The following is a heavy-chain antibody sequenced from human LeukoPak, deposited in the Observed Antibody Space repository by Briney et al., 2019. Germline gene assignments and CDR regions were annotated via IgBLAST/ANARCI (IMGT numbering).Heavy chain of an antibody. Sequence: ASVKVSCKASGGTFSSYAISWVRQAPGQGLEWMRGIIPIFGTANYAQKFQGRVTITADESTSTAYMELSSLRSEDTAVYYCASCSSTIRRGFDPWGQGTLVTVSS. D-gene: IGHD2-2*01. CDR3: ASCSSTIRRGFDP. J-gene: IGHJ5*02. V-gene: IGHV1-69*13. CDR1: GGTFSSYA. CDR2: IIPIFGTA.